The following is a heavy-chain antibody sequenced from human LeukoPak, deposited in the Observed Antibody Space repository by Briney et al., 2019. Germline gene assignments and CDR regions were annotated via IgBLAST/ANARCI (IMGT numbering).Heavy chain of an antibody. Sequence: SVKVSCKASGGTFSSYAISWVRQAPGQGLEWMGGIIPIFGTANYAQKFQGRVTITADKSTSTAYMELSRLRSDDTAVYYCARGGSDAYNWFDPWGQGTLVTVSS. CDR2: IIPIFGTA. V-gene: IGHV1-69*06. J-gene: IGHJ5*02. CDR3: ARGGSDAYNWFDP. CDR1: GGTFSSYA. D-gene: IGHD2-15*01.